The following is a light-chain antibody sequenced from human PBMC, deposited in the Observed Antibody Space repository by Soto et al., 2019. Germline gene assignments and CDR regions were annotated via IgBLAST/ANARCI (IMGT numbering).Light chain of an antibody. CDR2: DAS. CDR3: QQYHSYWT. J-gene: IGKJ1*01. CDR1: QSISVS. V-gene: IGKV1-5*01. Sequence: IPMTQSPSTLSASVGDTVTITCRASQSISVSLAWYQQKPGKAPNLLIYDASTLQGGVPSRFSGSGSGTEFTLTISSLQTDDFSTYYCQQYHSYWTFGQGTKVE.